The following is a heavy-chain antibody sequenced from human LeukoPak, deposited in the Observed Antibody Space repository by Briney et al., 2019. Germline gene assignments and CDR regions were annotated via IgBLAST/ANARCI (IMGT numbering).Heavy chain of an antibody. CDR3: ARGVRDILSGYYTDYYFYYMDV. J-gene: IGHJ6*03. V-gene: IGHV3-53*01. CDR1: GFTVSSNY. D-gene: IGHD3-9*01. Sequence: PGGSLRLSCAASGFTVSSNYVIWLRQAPGKGLEWVSVLYSGCRTYYPDSVKGRFTISRENSKNTLYLQMNSLRAEDTAVYYCARGVRDILSGYYTDYYFYYMDVWGKGTTVTVSS. CDR2: LYSGCRT.